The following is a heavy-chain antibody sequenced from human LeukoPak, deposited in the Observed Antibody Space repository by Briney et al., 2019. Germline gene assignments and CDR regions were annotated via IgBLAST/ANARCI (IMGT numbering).Heavy chain of an antibody. Sequence: GGSLRLSCAASGFTFSSYWTSWVRQAPGKGLEWVANIKQDGSEKYYVDSVKGRFTISRDNAKNSLYLQLNSLRAEDTAVYYCARSPHYRPAAIRWYFDLWGRGTLVTVSS. V-gene: IGHV3-7*01. CDR2: IKQDGSEK. CDR3: ARSPHYRPAAIRWYFDL. CDR1: GFTFSSYW. D-gene: IGHD2-2*02. J-gene: IGHJ2*01.